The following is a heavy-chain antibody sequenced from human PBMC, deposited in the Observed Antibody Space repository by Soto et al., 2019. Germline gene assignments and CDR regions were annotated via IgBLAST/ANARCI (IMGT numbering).Heavy chain of an antibody. CDR2: IKQDGSEK. CDR1: GFTFRTYW. CDR3: ARDLPEFDY. Sequence: GGSLRLSCAASGFTFRTYWMSWVRQAPGKGLEWVASIKQDGSEKHYVDSLKGRFTISRDNAKNSLFLQMNSLRVEDTALYYCARDLPEFDYWGQGTLVTVSS. V-gene: IGHV3-7*01. J-gene: IGHJ4*02.